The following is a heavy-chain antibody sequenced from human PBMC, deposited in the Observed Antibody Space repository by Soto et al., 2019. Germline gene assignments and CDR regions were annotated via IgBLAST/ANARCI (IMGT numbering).Heavy chain of an antibody. CDR2: TYYRSRWYH. D-gene: IGHD6-19*01. V-gene: IGHV6-1*01. CDR3: ARDVGSGWYVVPHPIYGMDV. CDR1: GDSISSNSAA. Sequence: SQTLSLTCAISGDSISSNSAAWNWIRQSPSRGFEWLGRTYYRSRWYHDYAVSVKSRIIINPDTSKNQFSLQLNSVTPEDTAVYYCARDVGSGWYVVPHPIYGMDVWGQGTTVTVS. J-gene: IGHJ6*02.